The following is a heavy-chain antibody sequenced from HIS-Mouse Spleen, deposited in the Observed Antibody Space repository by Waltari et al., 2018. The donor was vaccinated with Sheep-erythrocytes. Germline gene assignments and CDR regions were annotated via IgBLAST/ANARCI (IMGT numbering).Heavy chain of an antibody. CDR1: GFTFSSYW. Sequence: EVQLVESGGGLVQPGGSLRLSCAASGFTFSSYWMHWVRQAPGKGLVWVSRINSGGRSTSYADSVKGRFTISRDNAKNTLYLQMNSLRAEDTALYYCAKDISRNIVVVPAAVGDYWGQGTLVTVSS. D-gene: IGHD2-2*01. CDR3: AKDISRNIVVVPAAVGDY. V-gene: IGHV3-74*01. CDR2: INSGGRST. J-gene: IGHJ4*02.